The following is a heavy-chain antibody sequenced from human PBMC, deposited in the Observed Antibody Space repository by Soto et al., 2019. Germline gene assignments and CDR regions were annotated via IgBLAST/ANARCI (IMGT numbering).Heavy chain of an antibody. CDR2: IYRSGGT. CDR3: ARGAAAGVDYGMDV. J-gene: IGHJ6*02. D-gene: IGHD6-13*01. Sequence: QVRLRESGPGLVRPSETLSLTCSVSGGSISTYYWSWIRQPAGKGLEWIGRIYRSGGTNFNPSLMSRVSMSVDTSKNQFSLKLSSVVAADTAVYYWARGAAAGVDYGMDVWGQGTTVTVS. V-gene: IGHV4-4*07. CDR1: GGSISTYY.